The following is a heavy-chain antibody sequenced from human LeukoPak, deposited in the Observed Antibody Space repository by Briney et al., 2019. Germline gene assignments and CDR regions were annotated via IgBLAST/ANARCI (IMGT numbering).Heavy chain of an antibody. CDR2: ISSSGSTI. Sequence: GGSLRLSCAASGFTFSDYYMSWLRQAPGKGLEWVSYISSSGSTIYYADSVKGRFTISRDNAKNSLYLQMNSLRAEDTAVYYCARDRLGYSSSDAFDIWGQGTMVTVSS. V-gene: IGHV3-11*04. CDR3: ARDRLGYSSSDAFDI. D-gene: IGHD6-13*01. CDR1: GFTFSDYY. J-gene: IGHJ3*02.